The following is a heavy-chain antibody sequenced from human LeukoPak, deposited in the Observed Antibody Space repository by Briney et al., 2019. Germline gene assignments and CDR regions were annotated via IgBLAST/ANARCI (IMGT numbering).Heavy chain of an antibody. V-gene: IGHV4-59*01. CDR2: IYYSGST. D-gene: IGHD1-1*01. CDR3: ARHESAVEALFY. Sequence: SETLSLTCTVSGGSISSYYWNWIRQPPGKGLEWIGYIYYSGSTNYNPSLKSRVTISVDTSKNQFSLKLSSVTAADTAVYYCARHESAVEALFYWGQGTLVTVSS. CDR1: GGSISSYY. J-gene: IGHJ4*02.